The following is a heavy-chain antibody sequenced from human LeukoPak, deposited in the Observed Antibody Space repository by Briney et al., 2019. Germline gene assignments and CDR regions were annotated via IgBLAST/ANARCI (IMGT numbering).Heavy chain of an antibody. D-gene: IGHD2-21*02. Sequence: GGSLRLSCAASGFPFSSYGMHWVRQAPGKGPEWVAVISHDGSNKYHADSVKGRLTISRDNAKNSLYLQMNSLRAEDTAVYYCARDATRGGDNDYWGQGTRVIVSS. CDR3: ARDATRGGDNDY. CDR1: GFPFSSYG. J-gene: IGHJ4*02. CDR2: ISHDGSNK. V-gene: IGHV3-30*03.